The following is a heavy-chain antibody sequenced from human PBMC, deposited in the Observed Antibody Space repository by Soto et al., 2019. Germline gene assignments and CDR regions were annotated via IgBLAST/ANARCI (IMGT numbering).Heavy chain of an antibody. CDR1: GGTFSSYA. CDR3: ARDNSLYCSSTSCYSGYYYGMDV. D-gene: IGHD2-2*01. J-gene: IGHJ6*02. Sequence: GASVKVSFKASGGTFSSYAISWVRQAPGQGLEWMGGIIPIFGTANYAQKFQGRVTITADKSTSTAYMELSSLRSEDTAVYYCARDNSLYCSSTSCYSGYYYGMDVWGQGTTVTVSS. CDR2: IIPIFGTA. V-gene: IGHV1-69*06.